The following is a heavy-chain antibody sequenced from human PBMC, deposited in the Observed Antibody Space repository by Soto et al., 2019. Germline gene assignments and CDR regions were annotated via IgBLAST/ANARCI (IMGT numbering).Heavy chain of an antibody. Sequence: GGSLRLSCAASGFTFSSFVFPLVRQAPGKGLEWVSLISSDGNKIYYADSVKGRFTISRDNSQNTLYLQMNSLRAEDTAVYYCARGASYGMDVWGQGTTVTVSS. CDR1: GFTFSSFV. J-gene: IGHJ6*02. CDR2: ISSDGNKI. CDR3: ARGASYGMDV. V-gene: IGHV3-30-3*01.